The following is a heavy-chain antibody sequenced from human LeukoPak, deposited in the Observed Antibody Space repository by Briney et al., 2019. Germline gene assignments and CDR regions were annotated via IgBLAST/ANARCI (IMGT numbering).Heavy chain of an antibody. J-gene: IGHJ3*01. D-gene: IGHD7-27*01. CDR2: INSGSSYM. Sequence: PGGSLILSCAASGFTFSSYSMNWVRQAPGKGLEWVSYINSGSSYMYYPDSVKGRFTISRDNAKNSLYLQMDSLRDEDTAVYYCAREDDDWGPNTFDVWGQGTVVTVSS. CDR3: AREDDDWGPNTFDV. V-gene: IGHV3-48*02. CDR1: GFTFSSYS.